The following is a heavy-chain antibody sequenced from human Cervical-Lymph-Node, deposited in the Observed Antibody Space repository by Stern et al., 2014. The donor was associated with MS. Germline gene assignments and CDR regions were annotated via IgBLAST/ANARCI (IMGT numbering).Heavy chain of an antibody. V-gene: IGHV1-18*01. Sequence: QVQLVQSGAEVKKPGASVKVSCKASGYTFTSYGISWVRQAPGQGLERMGWIIAYNGNTNCAQKLQGRVTMNTNTSASTAYRELRSLRSDDTAVYYYARGLQGSENALDIWGQGTMVTVSS. CDR2: IIAYNGNT. CDR1: GYTFTSYG. D-gene: IGHD2-15*01. CDR3: ARGLQGSENALDI. J-gene: IGHJ3*02.